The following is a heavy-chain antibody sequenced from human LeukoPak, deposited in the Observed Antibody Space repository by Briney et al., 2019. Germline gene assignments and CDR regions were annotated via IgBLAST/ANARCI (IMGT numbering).Heavy chain of an antibody. Sequence: GGSLSLSCAASGFTISSNYVSWVRQARGKGLEWVTVLHSGGSTYYADSVKGRFTISRDNSKNTLYLQMNSLRAEDTAVYYCARERHDYGDYGAYYFDYWGQGTLVTVSS. CDR1: GFTISSNY. J-gene: IGHJ4*02. V-gene: IGHV3-66*01. CDR2: LHSGGST. CDR3: ARERHDYGDYGAYYFDY. D-gene: IGHD4-17*01.